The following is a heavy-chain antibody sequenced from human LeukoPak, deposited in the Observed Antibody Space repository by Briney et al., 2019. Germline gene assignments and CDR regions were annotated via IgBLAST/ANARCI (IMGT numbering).Heavy chain of an antibody. Sequence: GGSLRLSCAASGFTFSSYAMSWVRQAPGKGLEWVSAIIGSGSSTYYADSVKGRFTISRDNAKNSLYLQTNSLRAEDTAVYYCAKAYYDTSGRMGGFDYWGQGTLVTVSS. CDR3: AKAYYDTSGRMGGFDY. CDR1: GFTFSSYA. D-gene: IGHD3-22*01. V-gene: IGHV3-23*01. CDR2: IIGSGSST. J-gene: IGHJ4*02.